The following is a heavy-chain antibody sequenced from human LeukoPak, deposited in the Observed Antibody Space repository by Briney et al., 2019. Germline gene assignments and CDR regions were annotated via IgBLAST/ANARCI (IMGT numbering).Heavy chain of an antibody. D-gene: IGHD4-23*01. CDR1: GYSFTSYD. CDR2: MNPNSGDA. V-gene: IGHV1-8*02. CDR3: ARSNFGGNVHFDY. Sequence: GASVKVSCKASGYSFTSYDINWVRQATGQGLEWIGWMNPNSGDADYTQKFKGRVTFTGDTSTRTAYMEVNSLGSEDTAVYYCARSNFGGNVHFDYWGQGTLVTVSS. J-gene: IGHJ4*02.